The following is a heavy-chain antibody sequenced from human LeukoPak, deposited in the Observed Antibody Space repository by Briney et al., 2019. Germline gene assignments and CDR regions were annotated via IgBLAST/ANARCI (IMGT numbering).Heavy chain of an antibody. CDR2: IYYSGST. CDR1: GGSIGSGGYY. CDR3: ARDINGYYYDSHGYYPTDL. D-gene: IGHD3-22*01. V-gene: IGHV4-31*01. Sequence: SETLSLTCTVSGGSIGSGGYYWSWIRQHPGKGLEWIGYIYYSGSTYYNPSLRSQVNISLDTSKNQFSLKLNSVTAADTAVYYCARDINGYYYDSHGYYPTDLWGQGTLVTVSS. J-gene: IGHJ5*02.